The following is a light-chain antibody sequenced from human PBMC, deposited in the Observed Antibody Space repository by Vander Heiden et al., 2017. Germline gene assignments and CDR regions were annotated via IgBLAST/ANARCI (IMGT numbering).Light chain of an antibody. V-gene: IGLV1-44*01. Sequence: SVLTQPPSASGPPGQRVALPRSGSSSNIGSNAVNWYQHLPGTAPKLLIYGDNQRPSGVPDRFSGSKSGTSASLAISGLQAEDEADYYCAAWDDSLNGWVFGGGTKLTVL. CDR2: GDN. CDR1: SSNIGSNA. J-gene: IGLJ3*02. CDR3: AAWDDSLNGWV.